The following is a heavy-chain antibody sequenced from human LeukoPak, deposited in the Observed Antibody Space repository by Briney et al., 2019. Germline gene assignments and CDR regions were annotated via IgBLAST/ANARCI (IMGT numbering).Heavy chain of an antibody. J-gene: IGHJ6*03. V-gene: IGHV1-69*05. CDR2: IIPIFGTA. D-gene: IGHD3-16*01. Sequence: GASVKVSCKASGGTFSSYAISWVRQAPGQGLEWMGGIIPIFGTANYAQKFQGRVTITTDESTSTAYMELSSLRSEDTAVYYCARAVGAYYYYYYMDVWGKGTTVTVSS. CDR1: GGTFSSYA. CDR3: ARAVGAYYYYYYMDV.